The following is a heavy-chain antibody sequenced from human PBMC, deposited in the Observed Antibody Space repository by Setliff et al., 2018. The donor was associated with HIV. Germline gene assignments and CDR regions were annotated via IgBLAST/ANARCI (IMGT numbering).Heavy chain of an antibody. Sequence: ASVKVSCKASGYTFTSYYIHWVRQAPGQGLEWMGRINPSGGSTSYAQKFQGWVTMTRDTSISTAYMELSRLRSDDTAVYYCARLFGSYNWFDPWGQGTLVTVSS. V-gene: IGHV1-2*04. CDR1: GYTFTSYY. CDR2: INPSGGST. CDR3: ARLFGSYNWFDP. D-gene: IGHD1-26*01. J-gene: IGHJ5*02.